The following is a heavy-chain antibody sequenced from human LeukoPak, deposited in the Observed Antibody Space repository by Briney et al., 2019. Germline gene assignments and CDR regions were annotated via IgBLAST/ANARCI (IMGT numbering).Heavy chain of an antibody. CDR3: ARVRDYYGSKGMDV. CDR1: GFTFSSYE. J-gene: IGHJ6*02. V-gene: IGHV3-48*03. D-gene: IGHD3-10*01. CDR2: ISSSGSTI. Sequence: PGGSLRLSCAASGFTFSSYEMNWVRQAPGKGLEWVSYISSSGSTIYYADSVKGRFTISRDNAKNSLYLQMNSLRAEDTAVYYCARVRDYYGSKGMDVWGQGTTVTVSS.